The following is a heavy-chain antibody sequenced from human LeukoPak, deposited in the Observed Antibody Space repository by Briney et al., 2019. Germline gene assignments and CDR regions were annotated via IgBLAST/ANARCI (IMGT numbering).Heavy chain of an antibody. V-gene: IGHV3-9*01. J-gene: IGHJ6*02. CDR2: ISWNSGSI. CDR3: AREGGMYGMDV. D-gene: IGHD3-16*01. Sequence: GGSLRLSCAASGFTFDDYAMHWVRQAPGKGLEWVSGISWNSGSIGYADSVKGRFTISRDNAKNTLYLQMNSLRAEDTAVYYCAREGGMYGMDVWGQGTTVTVSS. CDR1: GFTFDDYA.